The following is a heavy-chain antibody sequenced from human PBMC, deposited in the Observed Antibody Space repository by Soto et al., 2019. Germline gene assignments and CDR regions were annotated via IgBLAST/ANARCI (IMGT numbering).Heavy chain of an antibody. V-gene: IGHV4-30-2*01. CDR1: GVSISSGGYS. J-gene: IGHJ4*02. Sequence: PSETLSLTCAVSGVSISSGGYSWSWIRQPPGKGLEWIGYIYHSGSTYYNPSLKSRVTISVDRSKNQFSLKLSSVTAADTAVYYCASQSVDSGYDYYFDYWGQGTLVTVS. CDR3: ASQSVDSGYDYYFDY. D-gene: IGHD5-12*01. CDR2: IYHSGST.